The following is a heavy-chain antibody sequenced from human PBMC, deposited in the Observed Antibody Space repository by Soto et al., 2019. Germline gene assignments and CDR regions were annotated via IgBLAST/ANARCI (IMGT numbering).Heavy chain of an antibody. D-gene: IGHD3-16*01. V-gene: IGHV3-7*03. CDR2: IKPDGSAT. J-gene: IGHJ4*02. CDR1: DFTFRNYW. CDR3: FGGNGGPQ. Sequence: EVQLFESGGDLVQPGGSLRLSCATSDFTFRNYWMNWVRQAPGKGLEWVANIKPDGSATNYVDSVKGRFTISRDNVRNSVSLQMNSLRVEDTAVYFCFGGNGGPQWGQGTLVTVSS.